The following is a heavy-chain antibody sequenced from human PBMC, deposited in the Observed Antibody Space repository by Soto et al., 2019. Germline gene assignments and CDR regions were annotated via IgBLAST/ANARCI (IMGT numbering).Heavy chain of an antibody. D-gene: IGHD2-15*01. CDR2: INPNSGGT. CDR1: GYTFTSYG. Sequence: ASVKVSCKASGYTFTSYGISWVRQAPGQGLEWMGWINPNSGGTNYAQKFQGRVTMTRDTSISTAYMELSRLRSDDTAVYYCARDFQRYCSGGSCYWFDPWGQGTLVTVSS. V-gene: IGHV1-2*02. CDR3: ARDFQRYCSGGSCYWFDP. J-gene: IGHJ5*02.